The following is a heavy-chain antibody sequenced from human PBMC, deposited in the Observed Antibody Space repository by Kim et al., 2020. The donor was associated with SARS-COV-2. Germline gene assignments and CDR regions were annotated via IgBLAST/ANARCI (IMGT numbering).Heavy chain of an antibody. Sequence: ERSGKYCVDSVEGLYTISRDNTKNSLYLQMNSLRAEDTALYYCARGSIDYWGQGTLVTVSS. CDR2: ERSGK. CDR3: ARGSIDY. V-gene: IGHV3-7*01. J-gene: IGHJ4*02. D-gene: IGHD2-2*01.